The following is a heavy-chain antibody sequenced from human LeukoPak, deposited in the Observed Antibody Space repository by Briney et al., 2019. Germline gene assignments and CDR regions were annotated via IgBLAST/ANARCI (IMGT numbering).Heavy chain of an antibody. J-gene: IGHJ3*02. D-gene: IGHD3-10*01. Sequence: ASVKVSCKASGYTFTGYYMHWVRQAPGQGLEWMGWINPNSGGTNYAQKFQGRVTMTRDTSISTAYMELSRLRSDDTAVYYCASLRGGFGELLVDIWGQGTIVTVSS. CDR3: ASLRGGFGELLVDI. CDR1: GYTFTGYY. CDR2: INPNSGGT. V-gene: IGHV1-2*02.